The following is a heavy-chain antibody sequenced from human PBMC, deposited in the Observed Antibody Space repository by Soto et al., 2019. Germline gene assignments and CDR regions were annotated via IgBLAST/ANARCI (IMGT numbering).Heavy chain of an antibody. D-gene: IGHD1-26*01. CDR2: MSSDGSKI. J-gene: IGHJ4*02. Sequence: QVQLVESGGGAVQPGESLRLSCVASGFDFTYYAMHWVRQAPGKGLESVAVMSSDGSKIHHTDSVKGRFTISRDNSKNTLSLQMNSLRKEDTAVYFCAKDEGVGGTLGLFAYWGQGTLVSVSS. CDR1: GFDFTYYA. CDR3: AKDEGVGGTLGLFAY. V-gene: IGHV3-30*18.